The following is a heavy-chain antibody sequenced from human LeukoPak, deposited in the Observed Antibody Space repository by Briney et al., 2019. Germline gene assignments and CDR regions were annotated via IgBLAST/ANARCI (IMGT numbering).Heavy chain of an antibody. V-gene: IGHV3-30*04. CDR1: GFTFSSYA. CDR2: ISYDGSNK. CDR3: ATATLDYYDSSYAFDI. Sequence: GRSLRLSCAASGFTFSSYAMHWVRRAPGKGLEWVAVISYDGSNKYYADSVKGRFTISRDDSKNTLYLQMNSLRAEDTAVYYCATATLDYYDSSYAFDIWGQGTMVTVSS. D-gene: IGHD3-22*01. J-gene: IGHJ3*02.